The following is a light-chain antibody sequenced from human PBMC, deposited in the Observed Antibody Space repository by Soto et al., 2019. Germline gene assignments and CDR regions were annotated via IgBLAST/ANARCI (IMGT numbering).Light chain of an antibody. CDR1: SSDVGSYNY. CDR2: DVS. J-gene: IGLJ1*01. Sequence: QSALTQPASVSGSPGQSITISCTGTSSDVGSYNYVSWYQQHPGKAPKLMIYDVSNRPSGVSNRFSGSKSGNTASLTISGLQAEDEADYYCSPYTSSSTHVFGPGTKVTVL. V-gene: IGLV2-14*01. CDR3: SPYTSSSTHV.